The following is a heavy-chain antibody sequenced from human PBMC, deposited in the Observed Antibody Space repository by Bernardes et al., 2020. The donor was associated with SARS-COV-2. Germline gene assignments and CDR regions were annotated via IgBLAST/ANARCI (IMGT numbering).Heavy chain of an antibody. V-gene: IGHV2-5*02. CDR1: GFSLSTSGVA. CDR3: AHRRPSTWEGDWFDP. D-gene: IGHD6-13*01. Sequence: SGPTLVKPTQTLTLTCTFSGFSLSTSGVAVGWIRQPPGKALEGLAPIFSDDDKRYSPSLKSRLTITKDTPKSQVVLTVSNMDPLDTATYYCAHRRPSTWEGDWFDPWGQGTLVTVSS. CDR2: IFSDDDK. J-gene: IGHJ5*02.